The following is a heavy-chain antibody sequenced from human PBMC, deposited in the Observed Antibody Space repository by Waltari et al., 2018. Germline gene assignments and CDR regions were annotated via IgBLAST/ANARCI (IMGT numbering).Heavy chain of an antibody. CDR2: IRYDGSNK. CDR1: GFTFSSYG. V-gene: IGHV3-30*02. J-gene: IGHJ4*02. CDR3: AKAQHIVVVPAATDY. D-gene: IGHD2-2*01. Sequence: QVQLVESGGGVVQPGGSLRLSCAASGFTFSSYGMHWVRQAPGKGLEWVAFIRYDGSNKYYADSVKGRFTISRDNSKNTLYLQMNSLRAEDTAVYYCAKAQHIVVVPAATDYWGQGTLVTVSS.